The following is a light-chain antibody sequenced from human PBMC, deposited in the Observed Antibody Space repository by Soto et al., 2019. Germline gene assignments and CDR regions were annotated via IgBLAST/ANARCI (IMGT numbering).Light chain of an antibody. J-gene: IGKJ4*01. CDR2: GAS. V-gene: IGKV3-20*01. CDR3: QQYGSSPLT. Sequence: EIVLTQSPGILSLSPGERASLSCRASQSVSSKYFAWYQQKPGPAPRLLIYGASSRATGIPDRFSGSGSGTDFTLTVSRLQPEDFALYYCQQYGSSPLTFGGGTRVQIK. CDR1: QSVSSKY.